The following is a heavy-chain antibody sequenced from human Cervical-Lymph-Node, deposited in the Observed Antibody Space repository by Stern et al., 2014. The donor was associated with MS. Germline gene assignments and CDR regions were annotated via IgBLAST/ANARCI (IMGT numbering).Heavy chain of an antibody. CDR2: IKPSGGST. Sequence: VQLVESGAEPKKPGASVKVSCKASGYPVTSYHMHWVRQLPIKGLDGMGIIKPSGGSTRYAQKFQGRVTMTRDTSTSTVYMELSSLRSEDTAVYYCARSLPIGRDAFDIWGQGTMVTVSS. V-gene: IGHV1-46*01. J-gene: IGHJ3*02. CDR1: GYPVTSYH. CDR3: ARSLPIGRDAFDI. D-gene: IGHD2-21*01.